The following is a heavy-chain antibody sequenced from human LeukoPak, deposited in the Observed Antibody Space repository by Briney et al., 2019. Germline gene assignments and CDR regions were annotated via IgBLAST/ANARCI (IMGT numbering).Heavy chain of an antibody. CDR2: LYYTGST. Sequence: SETLSLTCTVSGDSLSSSSDFWGWIRQPPGKGLEWIGRLYYTGSTHYNTSLKSRVTISVDTSKNQFSLKLSSVTAADTAIYYCARAGYSYGIISYFDSWGQGTLVTVSS. D-gene: IGHD5-18*01. CDR3: ARAGYSYGIISYFDS. CDR1: GDSLSSSSDF. V-gene: IGHV4-39*01. J-gene: IGHJ4*02.